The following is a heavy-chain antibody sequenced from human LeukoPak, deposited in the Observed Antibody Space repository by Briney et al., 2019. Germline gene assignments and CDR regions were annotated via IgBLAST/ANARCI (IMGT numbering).Heavy chain of an antibody. CDR1: GFIFSNYG. CDR2: ISDSGGDT. D-gene: IGHD6-6*01. V-gene: IGHV3-23*01. CDR3: AKRVPYSSSSVYFDY. J-gene: IGHJ4*02. Sequence: GGSLRLSCAASGFIFSNYGMSWVRQAPGKGLEWVSAISDSGGDTYYADSVKGRFTISKDISKNTLHLQMNNLRAEDTAVYYCAKRVPYSSSSVYFDYWGQETLVTVSS.